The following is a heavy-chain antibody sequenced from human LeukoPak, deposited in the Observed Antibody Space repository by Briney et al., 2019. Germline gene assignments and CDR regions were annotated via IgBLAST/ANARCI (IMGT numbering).Heavy chain of an antibody. V-gene: IGHV4-61*01. CDR3: ARGLRMVRGVIDY. J-gene: IGHJ4*02. Sequence: SETLSLTCTVSGGSVSSGTYYWSWIRQPPGKGLEWIGYIYYSGSTNYNPSLKSRVTISVDTSKNQFSLKLSSVTAADTAVYYCARGLRMVRGVIDYWGQGTLVTVSS. CDR2: IYYSGST. D-gene: IGHD3-10*01. CDR1: GGSVSSGTYY.